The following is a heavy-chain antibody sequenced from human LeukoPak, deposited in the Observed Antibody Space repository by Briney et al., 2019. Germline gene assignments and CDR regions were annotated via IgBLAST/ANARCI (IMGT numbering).Heavy chain of an antibody. Sequence: SETLSLTCAVYGGSFSGYYWSWIRQPPGKGLERIGSIYYSGSSYYIPSLKSRVIVSVDTSKNQFSLRLSSLTVADTAVYYCARQFWGGASYRFDYWGQGALVTVSS. J-gene: IGHJ4*02. D-gene: IGHD1-26*01. CDR1: GGSFSGYY. CDR2: IYYSGSS. V-gene: IGHV4-34*01. CDR3: ARQFWGGASYRFDY.